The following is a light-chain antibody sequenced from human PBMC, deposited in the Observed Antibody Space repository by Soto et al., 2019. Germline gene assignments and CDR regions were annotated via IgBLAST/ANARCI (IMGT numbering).Light chain of an antibody. V-gene: IGLV1-44*01. Sequence: QSVLTQPPSASGAPGQRFTISCSGSNSNIGSNVVNWYQQLPGSAPRFLISSNNHRPSGVPDRFSASKSCNSSSLAISGLQSEDEGEYYCATWDDSLNVFYVFGTGTKVTVL. CDR1: NSNIGSNV. CDR2: SNN. CDR3: ATWDDSLNVFYV. J-gene: IGLJ1*01.